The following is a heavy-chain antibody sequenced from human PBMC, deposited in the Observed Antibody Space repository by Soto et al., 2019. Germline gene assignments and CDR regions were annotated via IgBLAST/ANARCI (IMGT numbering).Heavy chain of an antibody. J-gene: IGHJ4*02. CDR1: GDSVSSDNYY. CDR2: IYSSGNT. D-gene: IGHD5-18*01. V-gene: IGHV4-61*01. Sequence: LALTCTVSGDSVSSDNYYWTWIRQPPGKGLEWIGYIYSSGNTNYNPSLKSRVTISLDTSSNQFSLKLTSVTAADTAVYYCARDIRGFSRAFDYWGQGTLVTVSS. CDR3: ARDIRGFSRAFDY.